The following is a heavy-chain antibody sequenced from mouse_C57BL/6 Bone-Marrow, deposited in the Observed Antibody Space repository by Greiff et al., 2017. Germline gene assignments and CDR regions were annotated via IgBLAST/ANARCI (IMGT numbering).Heavy chain of an antibody. D-gene: IGHD1-1*01. J-gene: IGHJ4*01. CDR3: ASSTVVATGAMDY. Sequence: EVQLQESGPGLAKPSQTLSLTCSVTGYSITSDYWNWIRTFPGNKLEYMGYISYSGSTYYNPSLKSRISITRDTSKNQYYLQLNSVTTEDTATYYCASSTVVATGAMDYWGQGTSVTVSS. CDR1: GYSITSDY. CDR2: ISYSGST. V-gene: IGHV3-8*01.